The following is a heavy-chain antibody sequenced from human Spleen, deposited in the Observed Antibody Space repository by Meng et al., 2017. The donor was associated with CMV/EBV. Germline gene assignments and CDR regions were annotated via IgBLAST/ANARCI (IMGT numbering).Heavy chain of an antibody. Sequence: SGYTFTSYDINWVRQATGQGLEWMGWMNPNSGNTGYAQKFQGRVTITRNTSISTAYMELSRLRSEDTAVYYCARGSIAVADNWFDPWGQGTLVTVSS. J-gene: IGHJ5*02. CDR1: GYTFTSYD. CDR3: ARGSIAVADNWFDP. V-gene: IGHV1-8*03. D-gene: IGHD6-19*01. CDR2: MNPNSGNT.